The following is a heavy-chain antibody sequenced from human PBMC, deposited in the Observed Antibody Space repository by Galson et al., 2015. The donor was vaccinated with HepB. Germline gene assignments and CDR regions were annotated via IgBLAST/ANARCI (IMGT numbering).Heavy chain of an antibody. CDR1: GFTFDDYA. Sequence: SLRLSCAASGFTFDDYAMHWVRQAPGKGLEWVSGISWNSGSMGYADSVKGRFTISRDNAKNSLYLQMNSLRAEDTALYYCAKDMGDILTGYSYTSWGQGTLVTVSS. J-gene: IGHJ5*02. CDR3: AKDMGDILTGYSYTS. D-gene: IGHD3-9*01. V-gene: IGHV3-9*01. CDR2: ISWNSGSM.